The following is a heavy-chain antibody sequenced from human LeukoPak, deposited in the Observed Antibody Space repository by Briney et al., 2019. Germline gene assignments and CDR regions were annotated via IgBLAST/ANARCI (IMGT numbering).Heavy chain of an antibody. Sequence: GGSLRLSCAASGFTFRSHGMHWVRQAPGKGLEWVAGIWYDGSNEDYADSVKGRFTISRDNSKNTLYLQMNSLRAEDTAVYYCAKADHCSSTSCYYFDYWGQGTLVTVSS. J-gene: IGHJ4*02. V-gene: IGHV3-33*06. D-gene: IGHD2-2*01. CDR3: AKADHCSSTSCYYFDY. CDR1: GFTFRSHG. CDR2: IWYDGSNE.